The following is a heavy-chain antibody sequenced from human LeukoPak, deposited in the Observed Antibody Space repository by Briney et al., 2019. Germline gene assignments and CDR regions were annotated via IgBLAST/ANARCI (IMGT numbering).Heavy chain of an antibody. CDR1: GGTFSSYA. D-gene: IGHD4-17*01. V-gene: IGHV1-69*04. CDR3: ARSPPYGPLGY. J-gene: IGHJ4*02. CDR2: IIPILGIA. Sequence: SVKVSCKSSGGTFSSYAISWVRQAPGQGREWMGRIIPILGIANYAQKFQGRVTINADKSTSTAYMELSSLRSEDAAVYYCARSPPYGPLGYWGQGTLVTVSS.